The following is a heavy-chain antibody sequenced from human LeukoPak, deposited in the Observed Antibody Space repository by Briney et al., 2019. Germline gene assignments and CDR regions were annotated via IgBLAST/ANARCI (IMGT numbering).Heavy chain of an antibody. CDR2: INTDGTVT. Sequence: GGSLRLSCAASGFTFSKYWMLWVRQAPGKGLGSGSRINTDGTVTTSADSVKGRFTVSRDNADNTMCLQMNSVRDEDTAVYYCATKQWLAPPPDSWGQGTPVTVSS. J-gene: IGHJ4*02. D-gene: IGHD6-19*01. CDR1: GFTFSKYW. V-gene: IGHV3-74*01. CDR3: ATKQWLAPPPDS.